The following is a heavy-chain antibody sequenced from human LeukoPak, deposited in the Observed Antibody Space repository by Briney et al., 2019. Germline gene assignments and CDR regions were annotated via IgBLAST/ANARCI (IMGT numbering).Heavy chain of an antibody. D-gene: IGHD4-17*01. V-gene: IGHV1-69*05. CDR3: ASQTTVTSYYFDY. Sequence: SVKVSCKASGGTFSSYAISRVRQAPGQGLEWMGRIIPIFGTANYAQKFQGRVTITTDESTSTAYMELSSLRSEDTAVYYCASQTTVTSYYFDYWGQGTLVTVSS. J-gene: IGHJ4*02. CDR2: IIPIFGTA. CDR1: GGTFSSYA.